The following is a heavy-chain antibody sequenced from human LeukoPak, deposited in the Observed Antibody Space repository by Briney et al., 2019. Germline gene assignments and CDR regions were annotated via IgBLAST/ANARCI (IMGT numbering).Heavy chain of an antibody. V-gene: IGHV3-23*01. CDR1: GFTFSSYA. J-gene: IGHJ4*02. Sequence: PGGSLRLSCAASGFTFSSYAMSWVRQAPGKGLEWVSAISGSGGSTYYADSVKGRFTISRDNSKNTLYLQMNSLRAEDTAVYHCAKKGGRLLLHGFDYWGQGTLVTVSS. D-gene: IGHD3-22*01. CDR2: ISGSGGST. CDR3: AKKGGRLLLHGFDY.